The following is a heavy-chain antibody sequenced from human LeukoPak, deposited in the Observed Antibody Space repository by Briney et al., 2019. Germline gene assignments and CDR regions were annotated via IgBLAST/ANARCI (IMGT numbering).Heavy chain of an antibody. CDR2: VYHNGTP. CDR1: VGSISSGNW. V-gene: IGHV4-4*02. Sequence: SETLSFTCAVSVGSISSGNWWSWVRQSPGKGLEWIGEVYHNGTPNYNPSLKSRVTISADTFKNHFSLKLTSVTAADTAVYYCATAPILRGEAGEQYKYGMDVWGQGTTVIVSS. CDR3: ATAPILRGEAGEQYKYGMDV. D-gene: IGHD2-2*02. J-gene: IGHJ6*02.